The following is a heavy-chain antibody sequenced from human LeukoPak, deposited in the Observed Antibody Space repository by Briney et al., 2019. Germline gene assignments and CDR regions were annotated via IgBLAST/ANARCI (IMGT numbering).Heavy chain of an antibody. V-gene: IGHV3-30*18. CDR3: AKSRQYAFDI. CDR2: ISYDGSNK. D-gene: IGHD4-11*01. CDR1: GFTFSSYG. Sequence: GGSLRLSCAASGFTFSSYGMHWVRQAPGKGLEWVAVISYDGSNKYYVDSVKGRFTISRDNSKNTVYLQMDSLRPEDTALYYCAKSRQYAFDIWGQGTMVTVSS. J-gene: IGHJ3*02.